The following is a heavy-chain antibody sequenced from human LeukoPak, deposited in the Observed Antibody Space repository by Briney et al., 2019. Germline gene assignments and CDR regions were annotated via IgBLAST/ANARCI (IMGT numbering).Heavy chain of an antibody. J-gene: IGHJ4*02. CDR3: ARDRGPIALAGRYFDY. Sequence: ASVKVSCKASGGTFSSYAISWVRQAPGQGLEWMGGIIPIFGTANYAQKFQGRVTITADESTSTAYMELSSLRSEDTAVYYCARDRGPIALAGRYFDYWGQGTLVTVSS. V-gene: IGHV1-69*01. CDR2: IIPIFGTA. CDR1: GGTFSSYA. D-gene: IGHD6-19*01.